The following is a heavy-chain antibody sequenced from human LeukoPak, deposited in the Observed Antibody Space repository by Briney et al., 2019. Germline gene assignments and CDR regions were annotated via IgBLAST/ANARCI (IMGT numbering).Heavy chain of an antibody. V-gene: IGHV4-39*01. J-gene: IGHJ4*02. D-gene: IGHD6-19*01. Sequence: WETLSLTCTVSGGSISSGSLYWGWIRQPPGKGLEWIGSIYYSGSTYQNPSLKSRVTISVDTSKNHFSLKLSSVTAADTAVYYCARPSREGRGWYDLGYWGQGTLVTVSS. CDR3: ARPSREGRGWYDLGY. CDR2: IYYSGST. CDR1: GGSISSGSLY.